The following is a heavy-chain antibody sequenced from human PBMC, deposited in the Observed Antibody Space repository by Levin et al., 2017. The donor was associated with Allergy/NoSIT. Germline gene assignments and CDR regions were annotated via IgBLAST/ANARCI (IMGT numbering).Heavy chain of an antibody. Sequence: PSETLSLTCAISGDSVSSNSAAWNWIRQSPSRGLEWLGRTYYRSKWYNDYAVSVKSRITINPDTSKNQFSLQLNSVTPEDTAVYYCARDLGYSYGTTYDYWGQGTLVTVSS. J-gene: IGHJ4*02. CDR3: ARDLGYSYGTTYDY. CDR1: GDSVSSNSAA. CDR2: TYYRSKWYN. D-gene: IGHD5-18*01. V-gene: IGHV6-1*01.